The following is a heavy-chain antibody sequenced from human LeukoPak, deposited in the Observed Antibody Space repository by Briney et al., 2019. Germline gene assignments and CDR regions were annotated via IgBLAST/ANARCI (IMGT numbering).Heavy chain of an antibody. Sequence: PGGSLRLSCAASGFTFSDYALGWVRQAPGRGLEWVATLSGSGAGTYYSDSVQGRFTISRDNSMRTLFLQMNSLRAEDTAFYYCAKAELGVDTFFHYWGQGTLVTVSS. CDR2: LSGSGAGT. D-gene: IGHD3-3*01. CDR3: AKAELGVDTFFHY. V-gene: IGHV3-23*01. J-gene: IGHJ4*02. CDR1: GFTFSDYA.